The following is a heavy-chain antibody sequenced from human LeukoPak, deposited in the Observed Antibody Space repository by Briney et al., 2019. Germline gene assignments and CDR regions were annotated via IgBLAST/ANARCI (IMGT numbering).Heavy chain of an antibody. CDR3: AREKMATSIDY. V-gene: IGHV3-11*01. D-gene: IGHD5-24*01. Sequence: GGSLRLSCAASGFTFSDYYMSWIRQAPGKGLEWVSYISSSGSTIYYADAVKGRFTISRDNAKNSLYLQMNSLRAEDTAVYYCAREKMATSIDYWGQGTLVTVSS. CDR2: ISSSGSTI. J-gene: IGHJ4*02. CDR1: GFTFSDYY.